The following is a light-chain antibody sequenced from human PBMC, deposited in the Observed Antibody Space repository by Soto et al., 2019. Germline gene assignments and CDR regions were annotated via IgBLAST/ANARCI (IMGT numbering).Light chain of an antibody. J-gene: IGKJ5*01. CDR3: QQRHMWPIT. CDR2: DAY. Sequence: EVVLTQSPVTLSLSPGERATLSCRASQSFRGLLAWYQQKPGQAPRLLIYDAYNRATGIPPRFSGSGSGTDFTLTISSLEPEDAAVYYCQQRHMWPITFAHGTRLEIK. CDR1: QSFRGL. V-gene: IGKV3-11*01.